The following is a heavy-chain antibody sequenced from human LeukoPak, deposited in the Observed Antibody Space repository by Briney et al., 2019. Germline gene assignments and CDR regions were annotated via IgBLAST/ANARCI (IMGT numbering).Heavy chain of an antibody. J-gene: IGHJ4*02. CDR3: AKDIGYSSSPGYYFDY. CDR1: GFTFDDYA. CDR2: ISWNSGSI. Sequence: GGSLRLSCAASGFTFDDYAMHWVRQAPGKGLEWVSGISWNSGSIGYADSVKGRFTISRDNAKNSLYLQMNSLRAEDTALYYCAKDIGYSSSPGYYFDYWGQGTLVTASS. D-gene: IGHD6-13*01. V-gene: IGHV3-9*01.